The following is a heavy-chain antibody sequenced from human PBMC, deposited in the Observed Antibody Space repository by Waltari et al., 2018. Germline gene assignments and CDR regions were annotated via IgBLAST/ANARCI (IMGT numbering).Heavy chain of an antibody. J-gene: IGHJ3*02. D-gene: IGHD3-3*01. Sequence: QVQLQESGPGLVKPSETLSLTCTVSGGSISSYYWSWIRQPAGKGLEWIGRIYTGGRPNYNPSLKGRVTLAVDTSKNQCSLKLSSVPAADTAVYYWAREVYSGYYDFWSGYYPDALEIWGQGTMVTVSS. V-gene: IGHV4-4*07. CDR3: AREVYSGYYDFWSGYYPDALEI. CDR1: GGSISSYY. CDR2: IYTGGRP.